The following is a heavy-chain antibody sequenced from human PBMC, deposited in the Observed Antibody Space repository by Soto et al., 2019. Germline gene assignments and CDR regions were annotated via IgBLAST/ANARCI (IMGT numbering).Heavy chain of an antibody. CDR2: IYSSGNT. D-gene: IGHD3-3*01. CDR3: ARGQRFSDWFDP. J-gene: IGHJ5*02. CDR1: VGTISVYY. Sequence: PSETLCLTCSVSVGTISVYYWSWIRQPAGKGLEWIGRIYSSGNTKYNPSRQSRVTMSLDTSNNQLSLILTSVTAADTAVYYCARGQRFSDWFDPWGQGTLVTVSS. V-gene: IGHV4-4*07.